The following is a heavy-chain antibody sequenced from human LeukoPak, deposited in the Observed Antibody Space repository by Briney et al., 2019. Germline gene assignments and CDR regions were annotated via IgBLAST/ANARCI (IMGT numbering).Heavy chain of an antibody. J-gene: IGHJ4*02. V-gene: IGHV1-18*01. CDR3: ARGHTVLLWFGELLTLDX. Sequence: ASVKVSCKASGYTFTSYGISWVRQAPGQGLEWMGWISAYNGNTNYAQKLQGRVTMTTDTSTSTAYMELRSLRSDDTAVYYCARGHTVLLWFGELLTLDXXGQGTLVTV. CDR1: GYTFTSYG. CDR2: ISAYNGNT. D-gene: IGHD3-10*01.